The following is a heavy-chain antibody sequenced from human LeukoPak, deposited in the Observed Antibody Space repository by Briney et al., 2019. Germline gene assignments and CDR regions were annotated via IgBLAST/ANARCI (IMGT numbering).Heavy chain of an antibody. CDR1: GFTFDDYA. CDR3: ARVPISSASYFDY. V-gene: IGHV3-9*01. J-gene: IGHJ4*02. CDR2: ISWNSGSI. D-gene: IGHD3-16*01. Sequence: GGSLRLSCAASGFTFDDYAMHWVRQAPGKGLEWVSGISWNSGSIGYADSVKGRFTISRDNAKKSLYLQMNSLKAEDTAVYYCARVPISSASYFDYWGQGTLVTVSS.